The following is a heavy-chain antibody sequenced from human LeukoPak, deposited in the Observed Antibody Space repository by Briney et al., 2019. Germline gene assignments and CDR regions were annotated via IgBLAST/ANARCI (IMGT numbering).Heavy chain of an antibody. Sequence: SETLSLTCAVYGGSFSDYYWTWIRQPPGKGLEWIGEINHRGSTHYNPSLKSRVTILVDTSKKQFSLKLSSVTAADTAVYYCATYSTGFDIWGQGTVVTVSS. CDR3: ATYSTGFDI. CDR2: INHRGST. J-gene: IGHJ3*02. CDR1: GGSFSDYY. D-gene: IGHD6-19*01. V-gene: IGHV4-34*01.